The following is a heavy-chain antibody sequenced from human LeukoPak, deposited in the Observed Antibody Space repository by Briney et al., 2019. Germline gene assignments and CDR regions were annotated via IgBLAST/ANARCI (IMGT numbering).Heavy chain of an antibody. Sequence: GGSLRLSCAASGFTFSDYYMSWIRQAPGKGLEWVSYISSSSSYTNYADSVKGRFTISRDNAKNSLYLQMNSLRAEDTAVHYCARVNSGSYYWFDPWGQGTLVTVSS. V-gene: IGHV3-11*06. J-gene: IGHJ5*02. CDR3: ARVNSGSYYWFDP. CDR1: GFTFSDYY. D-gene: IGHD1-26*01. CDR2: ISSSSSYT.